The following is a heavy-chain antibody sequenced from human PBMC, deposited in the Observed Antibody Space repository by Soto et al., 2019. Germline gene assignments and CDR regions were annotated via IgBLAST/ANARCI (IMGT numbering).Heavy chain of an antibody. CDR3: ARERYSYGFDY. CDR1: GFAVGGFY. J-gene: IGHJ4*02. V-gene: IGHV3-53*01. D-gene: IGHD5-18*01. CDR2: MFTTGTT. Sequence: EVQLVESGGELIQPGGSLRLSCAASGFAVGGFYMNWVRQAPGKGLEWVSVMFTTGTTYYADSVKGRVTISRDDSKNTLYLQMNSLRAEDTAVYYCARERYSYGFDYWGQGTVVTVSS.